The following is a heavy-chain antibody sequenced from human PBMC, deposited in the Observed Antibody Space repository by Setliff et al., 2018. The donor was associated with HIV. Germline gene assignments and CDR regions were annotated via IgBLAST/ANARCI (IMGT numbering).Heavy chain of an antibody. CDR2: INKDGHHT. J-gene: IGHJ6*02. D-gene: IGHD6-13*01. CDR1: GFTFHDFS. CDR3: AKEHWGSNWSGLGV. V-gene: IGHV3-43*01. Sequence: GGSLRLSCAASGFTFHDFSMHWVRQAPGKGLEWVSLINKDGHHTLYADSVRGRFTISRDNRKDSLYLQMNSLSTEDTALYYCAKEHWGSNWSGLGVWGQGTTVTVS.